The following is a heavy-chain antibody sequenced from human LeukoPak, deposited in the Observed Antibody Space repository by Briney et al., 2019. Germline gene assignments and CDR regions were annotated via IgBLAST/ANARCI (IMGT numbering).Heavy chain of an antibody. D-gene: IGHD3-22*01. Sequence: PSETLSLTCTVSGGFIGSSSFYWAWIRQTPGKGLEWIGSLAYSGSTYYKSSLKSRVTLSVDAAKNRFSLNLTSVTAADTALFYCASSTSYYYDTSGYFEYWGQGILVTVSS. J-gene: IGHJ4*02. V-gene: IGHV4-39*01. CDR3: ASSTSYYYDTSGYFEY. CDR1: GGFIGSSSFY. CDR2: LAYSGST.